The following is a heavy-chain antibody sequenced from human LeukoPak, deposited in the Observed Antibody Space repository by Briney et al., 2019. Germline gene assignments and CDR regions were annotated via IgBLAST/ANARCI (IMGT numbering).Heavy chain of an antibody. Sequence: PSETLSLACAVYGGSFSGYYWSWIRQPPGKGLEWIGEINHSGSTNYNPSLKSRVTISVDTSKNQFSLKLSPVTAADTAVYYCARVPMFYYYYYMDVWGKGTTVTVSS. J-gene: IGHJ6*03. D-gene: IGHD3-10*02. CDR1: GGSFSGYY. CDR2: INHSGST. V-gene: IGHV4-34*01. CDR3: ARVPMFYYYYYMDV.